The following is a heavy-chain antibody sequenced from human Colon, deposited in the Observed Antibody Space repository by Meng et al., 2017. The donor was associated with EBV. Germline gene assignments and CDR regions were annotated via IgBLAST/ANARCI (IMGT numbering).Heavy chain of an antibody. CDR2: IYYSGST. Sequence: QGQLQESGPGLVKPSQTLSLTCTVSGGSISSGGYYWSWIRQHPGKGLEWIGYIYYSGSTYYNPSLKSRVTISIDTSKNQFSLKLSSVTAADTAVYYCARGPSRWLQFSFDYWGQRTLVTVSS. D-gene: IGHD5-24*01. CDR3: ARGPSRWLQFSFDY. J-gene: IGHJ4*02. V-gene: IGHV4-31*03. CDR1: GGSISSGGYY.